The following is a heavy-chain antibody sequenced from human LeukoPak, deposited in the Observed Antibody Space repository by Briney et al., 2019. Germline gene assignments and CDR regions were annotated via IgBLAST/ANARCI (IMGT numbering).Heavy chain of an antibody. CDR1: GYTFTDYY. Sequence: ASVKISCKASGYTFTDYYMHWVQQAPGKGLEWMGRVDPEDGETIYAEKFQGRATITADTSTDTAYMELSSLRSEDTAVYYCATRYSGSYYLDYWGQGTLVTVSS. J-gene: IGHJ4*02. D-gene: IGHD1-26*01. CDR2: VDPEDGET. CDR3: ATRYSGSYYLDY. V-gene: IGHV1-69-2*01.